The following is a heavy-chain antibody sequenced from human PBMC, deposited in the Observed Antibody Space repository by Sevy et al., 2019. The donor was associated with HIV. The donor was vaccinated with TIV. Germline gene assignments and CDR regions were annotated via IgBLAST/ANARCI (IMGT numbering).Heavy chain of an antibody. CDR3: ARDHGSSSSIGNYYYGMDV. Sequence: SETLSLTCTVSGGSISSGGYYWSWIRQHPGKGLEWIGYIYYSGSTYYNPSLKSQVTISVDTSKNQFSLKLSSVTAADTAVYYCARDHGSSSSIGNYYYGMDVWGQGTTVTVSS. D-gene: IGHD6-6*01. J-gene: IGHJ6*02. V-gene: IGHV4-31*01. CDR1: GGSISSGGYY. CDR2: IYYSGST.